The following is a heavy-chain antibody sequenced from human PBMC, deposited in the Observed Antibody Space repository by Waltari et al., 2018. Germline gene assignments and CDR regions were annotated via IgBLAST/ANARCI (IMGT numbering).Heavy chain of an antibody. CDR2: IWSDGTIT. CDR3: ASVSIARQLGDLWYYYYYGMDV. J-gene: IGHJ6*02. Sequence: QLVESGGGVVQPGASLRLSCIGSEFTFSSFGMHWVRQGPVGGLAWVAFIWSDGTITQYADSVKGRFLISRDNSKNTLYLQMNSLRAEDTAVYYCASVSIARQLGDLWYYYYYGMDVWGQGTTVTVSS. CDR1: EFTFSSFG. D-gene: IGHD6-13*01. V-gene: IGHV3-33*04.